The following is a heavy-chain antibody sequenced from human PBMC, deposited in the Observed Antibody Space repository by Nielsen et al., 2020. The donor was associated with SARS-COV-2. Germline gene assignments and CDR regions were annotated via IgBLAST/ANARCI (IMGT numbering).Heavy chain of an antibody. D-gene: IGHD3-9*01. CDR2: ISSSSSYT. J-gene: IGHJ6*02. Sequence: RQAPGKGLEWVSYISSSSSYTNYADSVKGRFTISRDNSKNTLYLQMNSLRAEDTAVYYCAKDNKKGYDILTGYYTTSYYYYGMDVWGQGTTVTVSS. V-gene: IGHV3-11*06. CDR3: AKDNKKGYDILTGYYTTSYYYYGMDV.